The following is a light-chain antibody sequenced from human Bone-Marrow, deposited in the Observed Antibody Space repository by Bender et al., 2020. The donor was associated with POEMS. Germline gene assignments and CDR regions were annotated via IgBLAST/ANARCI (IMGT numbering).Light chain of an antibody. CDR3: QVWDSNFDHVV. CDR2: DDS. J-gene: IGLJ2*01. Sequence: SYVLTQPPSVSVAPGQTARISCGGDHIGGKLVHWYQQKPGQAPVLVVYDDSGRPSGIPGRFSGSNSENTATLTISRLEAGDEADYYCQVWDSNFDHVVFGGGTKLTVL. CDR1: HIGGKL. V-gene: IGLV3-21*02.